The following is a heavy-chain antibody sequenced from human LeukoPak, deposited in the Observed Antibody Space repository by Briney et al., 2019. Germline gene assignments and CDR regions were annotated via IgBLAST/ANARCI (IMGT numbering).Heavy chain of an antibody. V-gene: IGHV1-8*01. Sequence: ASVKVSCKASGYTFTSYDINWVRQATGQGLEWMGWMNPNSGNTGYAQKFQGRVAMTKNTSITTAYMELSSLRSEDTAVYYCARALSWTTNSYYYMDVWGKGTTVTVSS. CDR2: MNPNSGNT. D-gene: IGHD3/OR15-3a*01. CDR3: ARALSWTTNSYYYMDV. CDR1: GYTFTSYD. J-gene: IGHJ6*03.